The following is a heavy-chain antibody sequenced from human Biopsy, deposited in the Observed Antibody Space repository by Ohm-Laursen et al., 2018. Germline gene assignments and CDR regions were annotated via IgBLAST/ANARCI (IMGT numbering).Heavy chain of an antibody. CDR3: TRGGYYYDSLAYYYWFDP. CDR2: INAKTGDT. CDR1: GYTFTGYH. V-gene: IGHV1-2*02. D-gene: IGHD3-22*01. Sequence: ASVTVSCKASGYTFTGYHVHWARQAPGQGLEWMGWINAKTGDTNYAQKFQGRVTMTRDTSISTAYVDLSSLRSDDTAVYYCTRGGYYYDSLAYYYWFDPWGQGTLVTVSS. J-gene: IGHJ5*02.